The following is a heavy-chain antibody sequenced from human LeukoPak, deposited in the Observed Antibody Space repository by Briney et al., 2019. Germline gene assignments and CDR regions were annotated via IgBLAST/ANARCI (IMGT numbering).Heavy chain of an antibody. CDR3: ARGLLGIDY. Sequence: PGGSLRLSCAASGFTFSSYSMNWVRQAPGKGLEWVSSISSSSSYIYYADSVKGRFTISRDNAKNTLFLQMNSLRAEDTAVYYCARGLLGIDYWGQGTLVTVSS. CDR1: GFTFSSYS. D-gene: IGHD2-8*02. J-gene: IGHJ4*02. V-gene: IGHV3-21*01. CDR2: ISSSSSYI.